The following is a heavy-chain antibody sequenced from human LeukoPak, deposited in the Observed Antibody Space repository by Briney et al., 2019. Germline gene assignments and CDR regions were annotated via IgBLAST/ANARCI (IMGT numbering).Heavy chain of an antibody. Sequence: PSETLSLTCAVYGGSFSGYYWSWIRQPPGKGLEWIGEINHSGSTNYNPSLKSRFTISVDTSKNQFSLKLSSVTAADTAVYYCARGVSYYYDSSGYYRGYYYYYGMDVWGQGTTVTVSS. D-gene: IGHD3-22*01. CDR3: ARGVSYYYDSSGYYRGYYYYYGMDV. CDR2: INHSGST. V-gene: IGHV4-34*01. CDR1: GGSFSGYY. J-gene: IGHJ6*02.